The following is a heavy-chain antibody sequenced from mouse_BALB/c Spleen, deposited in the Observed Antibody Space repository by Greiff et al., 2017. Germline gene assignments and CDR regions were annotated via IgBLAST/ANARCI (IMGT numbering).Heavy chain of an antibody. V-gene: IGHV1-15*01. CDR2: IDPETGGT. Sequence: VKLQQSGAELVRPGASVTLSCKASGYTFTDYEMHWVKQTPVHGLEWIGAIDPETGGTAYNQKFKGKATLTADKSSSTAYMELRSLTSEDSAVYYCTRAQYGNSFDYWGQGTTLTVSS. J-gene: IGHJ2*01. CDR3: TRAQYGNSFDY. D-gene: IGHD2-1*01. CDR1: GYTFTDYE.